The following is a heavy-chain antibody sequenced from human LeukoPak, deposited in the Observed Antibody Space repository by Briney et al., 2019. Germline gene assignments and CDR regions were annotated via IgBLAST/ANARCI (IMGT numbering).Heavy chain of an antibody. Sequence: HGASLKISCKGSGYIFTSYWIGWVRQLPGKGLEWMGIIYPSDSDPRYSPSFRGQVTISADKSISTAYLQWSSLKASDTAMYYCASHDYGDYGTFKYWGQGTLVTVSS. D-gene: IGHD4-17*01. CDR3: ASHDYGDYGTFKY. CDR2: IYPSDSDP. V-gene: IGHV5-51*01. CDR1: GYIFTSYW. J-gene: IGHJ4*02.